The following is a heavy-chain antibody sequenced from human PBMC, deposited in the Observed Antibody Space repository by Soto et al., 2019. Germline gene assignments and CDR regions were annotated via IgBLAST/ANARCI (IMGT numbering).Heavy chain of an antibody. D-gene: IGHD4-17*01. CDR2: INTGNGNT. CDR3: ARHVDYGDYAPDS. Sequence: ASVKVSCKASGYTFTSHDMHWVRQAPGQRLEWMGWINTGNGNTKYSQKLQGRVTITTDTFASTAYMELSSLRFEDTAVFYCARHVDYGDYAPDSWGQGTLVTVSS. CDR1: GYTFTSHD. V-gene: IGHV1-3*04. J-gene: IGHJ4*02.